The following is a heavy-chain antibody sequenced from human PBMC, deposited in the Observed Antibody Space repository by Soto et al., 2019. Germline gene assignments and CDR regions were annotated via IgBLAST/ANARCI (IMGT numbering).Heavy chain of an antibody. CDR2: FDPEDGET. Sequence: ASVKVSCKVSGYTLTELSIHWVRQAPGKGLEWMGGFDPEDGETIYAQKFQGRVTMTEDTSTDTAYMELSSLRSEDTAVYYCATGDPGIAAAGTDNNWFDPWGQGTQVTVSS. V-gene: IGHV1-24*01. CDR1: GYTLTELS. CDR3: ATGDPGIAAAGTDNNWFDP. D-gene: IGHD6-13*01. J-gene: IGHJ5*02.